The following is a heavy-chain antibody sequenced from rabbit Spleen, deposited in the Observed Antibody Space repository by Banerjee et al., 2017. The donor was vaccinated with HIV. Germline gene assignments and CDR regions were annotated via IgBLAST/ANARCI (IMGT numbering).Heavy chain of an antibody. CDR2: IYVSSGST. D-gene: IGHD6-1*01. J-gene: IGHJ6*01. CDR1: GIDFSSWYY. V-gene: IGHV1S40*01. CDR3: ASGADYAYGGYDL. Sequence: EESGGGLVKPGGTLTLTCKVSGIDFSSWYYMCWVRQAPGKGLELIGCIYVSSGSTWYASWAKGRFTISKTSSTTVTLQMTSLTAADTATYFCASGADYAYGGYDLWGQGTLVTVS.